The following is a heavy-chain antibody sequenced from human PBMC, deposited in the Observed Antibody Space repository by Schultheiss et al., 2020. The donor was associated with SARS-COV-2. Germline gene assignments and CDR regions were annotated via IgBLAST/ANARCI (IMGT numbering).Heavy chain of an antibody. D-gene: IGHD6-19*01. CDR2: ISGSGGST. CDR1: GFTFSNYW. V-gene: IGHV3-23*01. CDR3: AKCIAVAGTYYYYYGMDV. J-gene: IGHJ6*02. Sequence: GGSLRLSCAASGFTFSNYWMHWVRQAPGKGPVWVSAISGSGGSTYYADSVKGRFTVSRDNAKNSLYLQMNSLRAEDTAVYYCAKCIAVAGTYYYYYGMDVWGQGTTVTVSS.